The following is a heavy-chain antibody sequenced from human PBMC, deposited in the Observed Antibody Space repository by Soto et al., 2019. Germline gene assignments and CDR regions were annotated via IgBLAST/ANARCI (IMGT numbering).Heavy chain of an antibody. D-gene: IGHD4-17*01. V-gene: IGHV1-18*04. CDR3: AMDYGDRPEYFKH. Sequence: QVQLVQSGPDLKRPGASMKVSCKASGYTFTSYGISWVRQAPGQGLEWMAWISPLKGRTQYSQKAQGRVTLSTATLSNTAYMEMTTLRVDDTAVYYCAMDYGDRPEYFKHWGQGTLVTVS. CDR2: ISPLKGRT. J-gene: IGHJ1*01. CDR1: GYTFTSYG.